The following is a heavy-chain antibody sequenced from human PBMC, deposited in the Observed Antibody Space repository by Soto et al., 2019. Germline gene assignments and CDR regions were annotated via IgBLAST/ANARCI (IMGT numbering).Heavy chain of an antibody. CDR1: GYTLTELS. D-gene: IGHD6-6*01. CDR2: FDPEDGET. CDR3: ATASVALVSSIAARPRAPPDY. Sequence: ASVKVSCKVSGYTLTELSMHWVRQAPXKGLEWMGGFDPEDGETIYAQKFQGRVTMTEDTSTDTAYMELSSLRSEDTAVYYCATASVALVSSIAARPRAPPDYWGQGTLVTVSS. V-gene: IGHV1-24*01. J-gene: IGHJ4*02.